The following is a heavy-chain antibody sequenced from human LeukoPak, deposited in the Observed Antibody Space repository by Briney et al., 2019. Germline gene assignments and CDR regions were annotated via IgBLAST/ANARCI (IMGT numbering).Heavy chain of an antibody. V-gene: IGHV3-48*03. CDR1: GFTFSSYE. CDR2: ISSSGSTI. Sequence: GGSLRLSCAASGFTFSSYEMNCVRQAPGKGLEWVSYISSSGSTIYYADSVKGRFTISRDNAKNSLYLQMNSLRAEDTAVYYCARDGSGWPYYYYGMDVWGQGTTVTVSS. CDR3: ARDGSGWPYYYYGMDV. D-gene: IGHD6-19*01. J-gene: IGHJ6*02.